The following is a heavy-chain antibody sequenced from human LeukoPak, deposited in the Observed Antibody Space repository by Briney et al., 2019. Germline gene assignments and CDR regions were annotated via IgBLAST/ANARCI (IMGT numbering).Heavy chain of an antibody. CDR1: GFTFSNYA. V-gene: IGHV3-23*01. J-gene: IGHJ4*02. CDR3: AKDTGDYNFQFDY. D-gene: IGHD4-17*01. CDR2: ISGSGGYT. Sequence: AGGSLRLSCAASGFTFSNYAMSWVRQAPGKGLERVSIISGSGGYTYYADSVKGRFTLSRDNSKNTLYLQMNSLRAEDTAVYYCAKDTGDYNFQFDYWGQGILVTVSS.